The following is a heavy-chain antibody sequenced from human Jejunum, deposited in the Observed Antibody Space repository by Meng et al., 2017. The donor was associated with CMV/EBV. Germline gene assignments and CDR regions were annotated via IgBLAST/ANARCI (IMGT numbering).Heavy chain of an antibody. CDR2: IIAIFKTP. V-gene: IGHV1-69*01. D-gene: IGHD2-2*01. CDR3: ARGFSNGYQPFDY. Sequence: QVQLMQFGAEVKRPGSSMKVSCKSSGGSVNNYAFNWVRQAPGQGLEWMGGIIAIFKTPNYAQKFQGRLTITADESTGTSYMELTSLTSDDTAIYYCARGFSNGYQPFDYWGQGTLVTVSS. J-gene: IGHJ4*02. CDR1: GGSVNNYA.